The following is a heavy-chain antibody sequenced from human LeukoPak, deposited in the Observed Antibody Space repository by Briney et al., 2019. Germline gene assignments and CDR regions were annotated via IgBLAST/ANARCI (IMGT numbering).Heavy chain of an antibody. D-gene: IGHD6-13*01. CDR1: GFTFSSYA. J-gene: IGHJ4*02. CDR3: ARRPGIPAAGTDY. CDR2: ISYYGSTK. Sequence: GGSLRLSCAASGFTFSSYAMHWVRQAPGKGLEWVALISYYGSTKYYADSVKGRFTISRDNSKNTLYLQMNSLRVEDTAVYYCARRPGIPAAGTDYWGQGTLVTVSS. V-gene: IGHV3-30*04.